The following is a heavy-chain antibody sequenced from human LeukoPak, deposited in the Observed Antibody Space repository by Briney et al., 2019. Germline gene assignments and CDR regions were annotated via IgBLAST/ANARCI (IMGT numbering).Heavy chain of an antibody. V-gene: IGHV1-46*01. CDR1: GYTLTSYY. CDR2: INPGGGST. CDR3: AREWLRVTTGTTGDFDH. D-gene: IGHD1-1*01. J-gene: IGHJ4*02. Sequence: GASVKVSCKTSGYTLTSYYMHWVRQAPGQGLEWMGIINPGGGSTTYAQRFQGRVTMTRDTSTSTVYMELSSLRSEDTAVYYCAREWLRVTTGTTGDFDHWGQGTLVTVSS.